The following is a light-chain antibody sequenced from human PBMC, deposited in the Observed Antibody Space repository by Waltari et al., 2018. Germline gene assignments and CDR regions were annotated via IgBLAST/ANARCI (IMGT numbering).Light chain of an antibody. CDR2: KVS. CDR1: QSLVHRGGNTY. CDR3: MQGTHWPLYT. V-gene: IGKV2-30*02. J-gene: IGKJ2*01. Sequence: DVVMTQSPLTLPVTLGQPASISCRSSQSLVHRGGNTYLNWFQQRPGQSPRRLIYKVSNRDSGVPDRFSGSGSGTDFTLKISRVEAEDVGVYYCMQGTHWPLYTFGQGTKLEIK.